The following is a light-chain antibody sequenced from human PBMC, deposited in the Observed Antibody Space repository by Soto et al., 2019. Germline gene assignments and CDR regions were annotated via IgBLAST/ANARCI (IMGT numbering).Light chain of an antibody. V-gene: IGKV3-20*01. CDR1: QSVSNSY. J-gene: IGKJ1*01. CDR2: GAS. CDR3: QHYGSSPRLA. Sequence: EIVLTQSPGTLSLSPGERATLSCRASQSVSNSYLAWYQQKPGQAPRLLLYGASSRATGIPDRFSGSGSGTDFTLPISRLEPEDFAVYYCQHYGSSPRLAFGQGTKVEIK.